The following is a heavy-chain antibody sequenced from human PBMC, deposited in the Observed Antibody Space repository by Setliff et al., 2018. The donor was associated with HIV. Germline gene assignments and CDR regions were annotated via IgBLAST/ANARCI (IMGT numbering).Heavy chain of an antibody. CDR3: ARSQYYDTSGDPPSNWFDP. Sequence: PSETLSLTCAVYGGSFSGYYWGWIRQPPGKGLEWIGEINHSGSTNYNPSLKSRVTISVDTSKNQFSLKLSFVTAADTAVYYCARSQYYDTSGDPPSNWFDPWGQGTLVTVSS. CDR1: GGSFSGYY. J-gene: IGHJ5*02. V-gene: IGHV4-34*01. CDR2: INHSGST. D-gene: IGHD3-22*01.